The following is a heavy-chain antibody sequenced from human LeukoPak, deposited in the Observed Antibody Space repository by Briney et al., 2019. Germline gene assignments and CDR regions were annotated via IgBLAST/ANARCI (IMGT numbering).Heavy chain of an antibody. Sequence: GASVKVSCKTSGYSFTSYAMNWVRQAPGQGLEFMGWINTGTGNPTYAQGFTGRFVFSLDTSVSTAYLQISTLKPEDTAVYYCARDIYYDSSGYYPHWGQGTLVTVSS. CDR2: INTGTGNP. J-gene: IGHJ4*02. V-gene: IGHV7-4-1*02. CDR1: GYSFTSYA. CDR3: ARDIYYDSSGYYPH. D-gene: IGHD3-22*01.